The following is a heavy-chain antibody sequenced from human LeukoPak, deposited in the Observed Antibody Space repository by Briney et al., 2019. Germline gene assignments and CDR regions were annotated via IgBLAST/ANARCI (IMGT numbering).Heavy chain of an antibody. V-gene: IGHV3-30*18. CDR2: ISYDGSNK. D-gene: IGHD3-10*01. CDR1: GFTFSSYG. Sequence: GGSLRLSCAASGFTFSSYGMHWVRQAPGKGLEWVAVISYDGSNKYYADSVKGRFTISRDNSKNTLYLQMNSLRAEDTAVYYCAKDSVYGPFGELFDYFDYWGQGTLVTVSS. CDR3: AKDSVYGPFGELFDYFDY. J-gene: IGHJ4*02.